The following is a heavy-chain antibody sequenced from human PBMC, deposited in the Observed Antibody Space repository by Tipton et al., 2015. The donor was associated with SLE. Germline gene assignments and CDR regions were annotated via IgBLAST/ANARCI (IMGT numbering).Heavy chain of an antibody. D-gene: IGHD3-10*02. J-gene: IGHJ5*01. Sequence: TLSLTCNVSGGSIRGYFWSWIRQPPGKRLEWIAYISYTGTADYSPSLKSRVTISLDTSMNQFSLKLNSVTAADTALYYCAAMYGDARTNWFDSWGQGTLVTVSS. CDR3: AAMYGDARTNWFDS. V-gene: IGHV4-59*08. CDR1: GGSIRGYF. CDR2: ISYTGTA.